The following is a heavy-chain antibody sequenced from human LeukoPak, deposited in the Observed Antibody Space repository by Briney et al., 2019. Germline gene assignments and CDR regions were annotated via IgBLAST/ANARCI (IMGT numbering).Heavy chain of an antibody. D-gene: IGHD6-19*01. CDR3: ARELRAGYSSGWYRGDAFDI. J-gene: IGHJ3*02. Sequence: GRSLRLSCAASGFTFSSYAMHWVRQAPGKGLEWVAVISYDGSNKYYADSVKGRFTISRDNSKNTLYLQMNSLRAEDTAVYYCARELRAGYSSGWYRGDAFDIWGQGTMVTVSS. CDR1: GFTFSSYA. V-gene: IGHV3-30*04. CDR2: ISYDGSNK.